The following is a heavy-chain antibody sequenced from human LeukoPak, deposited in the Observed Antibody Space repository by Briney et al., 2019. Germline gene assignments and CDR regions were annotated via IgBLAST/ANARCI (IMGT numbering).Heavy chain of an antibody. Sequence: GGSLRLSCAASGXTFSSYAMSWVRQAPGKGLEWVSVISGSGGSTDYADSVKGRFTISRDNSKNTLYLQMNSLRAGDTAVYYCAAGSAWYRLDYWGQGTLVTVSS. CDR3: AAGSAWYRLDY. J-gene: IGHJ4*02. CDR1: GXTFSSYA. D-gene: IGHD6-19*01. CDR2: ISGSGGST. V-gene: IGHV3-23*01.